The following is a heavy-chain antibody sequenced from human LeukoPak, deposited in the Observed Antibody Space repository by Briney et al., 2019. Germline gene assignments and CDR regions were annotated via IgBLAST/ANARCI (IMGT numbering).Heavy chain of an antibody. D-gene: IGHD3-10*01. CDR2: ISSSDDGT. V-gene: IGHV3-23*01. Sequence: PGGSLRLSCATSGFSLSSYAMSWVRQAPGKGLEWVSAISSSDDGTYHAGSVRGRFTISRDSSKNTLYLQMNNLRTEDAAIYYCARDVIGESYAFDIWGQGTMVTVSS. J-gene: IGHJ3*02. CDR1: GFSLSSYA. CDR3: ARDVIGESYAFDI.